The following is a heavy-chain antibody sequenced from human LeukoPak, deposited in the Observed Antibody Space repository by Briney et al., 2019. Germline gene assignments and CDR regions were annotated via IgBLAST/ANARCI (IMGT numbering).Heavy chain of an antibody. CDR1: GGSISGYY. Sequence: SETLSLTCTVSGGSISGYYWSWIRQPPGKGLEWIGEINHSGSTNYNPSLKSRVTISVDTSKNQFSLKLSSVTAADTAVYYCARPFGGWYAYWGQGTLVTVSS. CDR3: ARPFGGWYAY. V-gene: IGHV4-34*01. CDR2: INHSGST. J-gene: IGHJ4*02. D-gene: IGHD6-19*01.